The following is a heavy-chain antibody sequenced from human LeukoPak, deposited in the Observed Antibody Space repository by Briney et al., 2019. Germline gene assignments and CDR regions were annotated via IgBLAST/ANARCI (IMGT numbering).Heavy chain of an antibody. CDR3: ARKDYGGNSAWFDP. Sequence: GASVKVSCKASGYTFTSYYMHWVRQAPGQGLEWMGIINPGGGSASYAQKFQGRVTMTRDTSTSTFYMELSSLRSEDTAVYYCARKDYGGNSAWFDPWGQGTLVTVSS. CDR1: GYTFTSYY. J-gene: IGHJ5*02. D-gene: IGHD4-23*01. CDR2: INPGGGSA. V-gene: IGHV1-46*01.